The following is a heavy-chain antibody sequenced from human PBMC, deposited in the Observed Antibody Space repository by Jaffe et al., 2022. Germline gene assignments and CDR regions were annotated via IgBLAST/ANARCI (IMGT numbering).Heavy chain of an antibody. J-gene: IGHJ4*02. D-gene: IGHD4-17*01. CDR1: GYTFTGYY. V-gene: IGHV1-2*06. CDR2: INPNSGGT. Sequence: QVQLVQSGAEVKKPGASVKVSCKASGYTFTGYYMHWVRQAPGQGLEWMGRINPNSGGTNYAQKFQGRVTMTRDTSISTAYMELSRLRSDDTAVYYCARELDDYGDPYYFDYWGQGTLVTVSS. CDR3: ARELDDYGDPYYFDY.